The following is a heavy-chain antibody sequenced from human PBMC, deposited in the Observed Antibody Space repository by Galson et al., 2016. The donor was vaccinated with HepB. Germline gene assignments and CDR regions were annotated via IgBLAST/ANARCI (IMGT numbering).Heavy chain of an antibody. Sequence: SLRLSCATSGFTFSSYWMSWVRQAPGQGLEWVAKLKQDGSEKYYADSVKGRFTTSRDNAHNSLYLQMDSLRAEDSAIYFCTRDIERVGATLYFDYWGRGTLVTVSS. CDR1: GFTFSSYW. V-gene: IGHV3-7*01. D-gene: IGHD1-26*01. CDR3: TRDIERVGATLYFDY. J-gene: IGHJ4*02. CDR2: LKQDGSEK.